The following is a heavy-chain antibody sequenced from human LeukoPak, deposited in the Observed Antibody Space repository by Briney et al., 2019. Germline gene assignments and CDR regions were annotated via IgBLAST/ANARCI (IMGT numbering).Heavy chain of an antibody. CDR1: GYTFTGYY. D-gene: IGHD5-18*01. Sequence: ASVKLSCKASGYTFTGYYIHWVRQAPGQGLEWMGWISAYNGNTNYAQKLQGRVTMTTDTSTSTAYMELRSLRSDDTAVYYCARELGGDSYGYYWFDPWGQGTLVTVSS. J-gene: IGHJ5*02. V-gene: IGHV1-18*04. CDR3: ARELGGDSYGYYWFDP. CDR2: ISAYNGNT.